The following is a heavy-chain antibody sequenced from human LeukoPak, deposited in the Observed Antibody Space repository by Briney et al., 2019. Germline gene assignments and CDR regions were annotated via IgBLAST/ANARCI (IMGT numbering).Heavy chain of an antibody. CDR3: ARDSGHGMDV. D-gene: IGHD3-10*01. CDR2: ISSSSSYI. Sequence: GGSLRLSCAASGLTFSSYSMNWVRQAPGKGLEWVSSISSSSSYIYYADSVKGRFTISRDNAKNSLYLQMNSLRAEDTAVYYCARDSGHGMDVWGQGTTVTVSS. CDR1: GLTFSSYS. V-gene: IGHV3-21*01. J-gene: IGHJ6*02.